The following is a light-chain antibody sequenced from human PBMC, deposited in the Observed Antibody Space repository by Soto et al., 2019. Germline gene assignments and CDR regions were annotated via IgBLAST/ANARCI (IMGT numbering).Light chain of an antibody. CDR2: KAS. J-gene: IGKJ1*01. V-gene: IGKV1-5*03. Sequence: DIQMTQSPSILSASVGDRVTITCRASQSIDTWLAWHQQKPGKAPKLLISKASNLESGVPSRCSGSGSGTEFTLTISSLQPDDFATYYCQQYNSYRAFGQGTKVEIK. CDR3: QQYNSYRA. CDR1: QSIDTW.